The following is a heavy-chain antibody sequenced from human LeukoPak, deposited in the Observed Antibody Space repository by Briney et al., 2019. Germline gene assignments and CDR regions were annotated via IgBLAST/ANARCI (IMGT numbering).Heavy chain of an antibody. V-gene: IGHV1-18*01. CDR1: GYTFTSYG. J-gene: IGHJ5*02. Sequence: GASVTVSCKASGYTFTSYGISWVRQAPGQGLEWMGWISAYNGNTNYAQKLQGRVTMTTDTSTSTAYMELRSLRSDDTAVYYCARDKDVVVPADDKRTGTNWFDPWGQGTLVTVSS. CDR3: ARDKDVVVPADDKRTGTNWFDP. D-gene: IGHD2-2*01. CDR2: ISAYNGNT.